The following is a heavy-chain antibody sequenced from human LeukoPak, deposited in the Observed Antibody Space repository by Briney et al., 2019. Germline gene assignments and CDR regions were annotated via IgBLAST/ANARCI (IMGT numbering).Heavy chain of an antibody. Sequence: GGSLRLSCAASGFTFSSYSMNWVRQAPGKGLKWVSSISSSSYIYYADSVRGRFTISRDNAKNSLYLQMNSLRAEDTAVYYCARERANYYGSGSYYNYFDYWGQGTLVTVSS. CDR3: ARERANYYGSGSYYNYFDY. V-gene: IGHV3-21*01. CDR2: ISSSSYI. D-gene: IGHD3-10*01. CDR1: GFTFSSYS. J-gene: IGHJ4*02.